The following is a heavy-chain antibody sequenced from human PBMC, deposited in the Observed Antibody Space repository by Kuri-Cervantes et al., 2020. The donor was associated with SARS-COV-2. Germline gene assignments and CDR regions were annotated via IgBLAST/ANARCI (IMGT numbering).Heavy chain of an antibody. CDR1: GGSISSYY. CDR3: ARELIIPEYYFDY. CDR2: IYYSGST. V-gene: IGHV4-59*01. J-gene: IGHJ4*02. Sequence: SETLSLTCTVSGGSISSYYWSWIRQPPGKGLEWIGYIYYSGSTNYNPSLKSRVTISVDTSKNQFSLKLSSVTAADTAVYHCARELIIPEYYFDYWGQGTLVTVSS.